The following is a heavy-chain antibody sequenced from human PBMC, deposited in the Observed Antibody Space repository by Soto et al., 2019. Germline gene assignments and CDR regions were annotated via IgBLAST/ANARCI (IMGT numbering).Heavy chain of an antibody. CDR3: ARPASGAGITGTTQLRRGYYYRMDV. V-gene: IGHV1-69*13. CDR1: GGTFSSYA. Sequence: SVKVSCKASGGTFSSYAISWVRQAPGQGLEWMGGIIPIFGTANYAQKFQGRVTITADESTSTAYMELSSLRSEDTAVYYCARPASGAGITGTTQLRRGYYYRMDVWGQGTTVTVSS. J-gene: IGHJ6*02. D-gene: IGHD1-7*01. CDR2: IIPIFGTA.